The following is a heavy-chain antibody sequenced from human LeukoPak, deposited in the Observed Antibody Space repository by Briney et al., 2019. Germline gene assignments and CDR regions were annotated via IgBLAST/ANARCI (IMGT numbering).Heavy chain of an antibody. V-gene: IGHV3-23*01. Sequence: GVLRLSCAASEFTVSSYAMSWVRQAPGKGLEWVSAISGSGGSTYYADSVKGRFTISRDNYKNTLYLQMNRLRAEDTDVYYCAKGISLLWFGELPWGQGTLVTVSS. D-gene: IGHD3-10*01. CDR3: AKGISLLWFGELP. J-gene: IGHJ5*02. CDR1: EFTVSSYA. CDR2: ISGSGGST.